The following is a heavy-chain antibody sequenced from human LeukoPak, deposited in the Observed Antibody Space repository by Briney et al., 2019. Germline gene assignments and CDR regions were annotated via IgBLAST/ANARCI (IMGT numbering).Heavy chain of an antibody. V-gene: IGHV4-4*07. Sequence: SETLSLTCTVSGGPISSYYWSWIRQPAGKGLEWIGRIYTSGSTNYNPSLKSRVTMSVDTFKNQFSLKLSSVTAADTAVYYCARHDLNCPHAGGYCQPSWGQGTLVTVSS. CDR1: GGPISSYY. CDR3: ARHDLNCPHAGGYCQPS. D-gene: IGHD2-15*01. J-gene: IGHJ5*02. CDR2: IYTSGST.